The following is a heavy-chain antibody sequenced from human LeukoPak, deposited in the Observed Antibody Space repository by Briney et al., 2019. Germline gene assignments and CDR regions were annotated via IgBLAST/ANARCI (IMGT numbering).Heavy chain of an antibody. J-gene: IGHJ4*02. CDR2: IYYRGST. CDR1: GVSISTFY. Sequence: SETLSLTCTVSGVSISTFYWSWIRQPPGKGLEWIGYIYYRGSTSYNPSLKRRVNIAVDTSRNQFSLNLNSVTAADTAMYYCARGDAAMNLIRNWGQGTLVTVSS. V-gene: IGHV4-59*01. D-gene: IGHD1-14*01. CDR3: ARGDAAMNLIRN.